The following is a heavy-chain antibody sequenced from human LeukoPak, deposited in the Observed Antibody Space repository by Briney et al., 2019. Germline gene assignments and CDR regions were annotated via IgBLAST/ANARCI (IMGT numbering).Heavy chain of an antibody. CDR3: ARSPTVSSPTLDY. D-gene: IGHD6-13*01. V-gene: IGHV3-21*01. CDR2: ISSSSSYI. Sequence: GGSLRLSCAASGFTFSSYSMNWVRQAPGKGLEWVSSISSSSSYIYYADSVKGRFTISRDNAKNSLYLQMNSLRAEDTAVYYCARSPTVSSPTLDYWGQGTLVTVSS. CDR1: GFTFSSYS. J-gene: IGHJ4*02.